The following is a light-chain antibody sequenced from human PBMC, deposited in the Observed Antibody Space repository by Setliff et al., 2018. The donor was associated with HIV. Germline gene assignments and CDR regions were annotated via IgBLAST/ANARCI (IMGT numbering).Light chain of an antibody. V-gene: IGLV2-11*01. J-gene: IGLJ1*01. CDR3: CSYAGSYKV. Sequence: QSALTQPRSVSGSPGQSVTISCTGTSSDVGGYNYVSWYQQHPGKAPKLMIYDVSKRPSGVPDRFSGSKSGYTASLTISGLQAEDEADYYCCSYAGSYKVFGTGNKV. CDR2: DVS. CDR1: SSDVGGYNY.